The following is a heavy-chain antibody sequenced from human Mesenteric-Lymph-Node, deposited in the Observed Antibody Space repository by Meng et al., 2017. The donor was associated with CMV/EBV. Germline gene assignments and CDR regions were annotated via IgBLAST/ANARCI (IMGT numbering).Heavy chain of an antibody. CDR2: ISGSGGST. Sequence: GESLKISCAASGFTSSTYAMSWVRQAPGKGLEWVSAISGSGGSTYYADSVKGRFTISRDNIKNTLYLQVNRLRAEDTAIYCCAKVGAGSSYYYYSMDVWGQGTTVTVSS. D-gene: IGHD1-1*01. J-gene: IGHJ6*02. CDR1: GFTSSTYA. V-gene: IGHV3-23*01. CDR3: AKVGAGSSYYYYSMDV.